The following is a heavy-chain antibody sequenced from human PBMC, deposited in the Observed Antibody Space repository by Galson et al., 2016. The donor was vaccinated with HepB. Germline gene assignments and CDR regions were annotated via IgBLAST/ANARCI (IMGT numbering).Heavy chain of an antibody. V-gene: IGHV3-23*01. J-gene: IGHJ1*01. CDR3: AKDQVTRHASWEH. Sequence: SLRLSCAASGFMFSSHAMSWVRQAPGKGLERVSTISGRGGIADYADSGKGRFTISRDNSKNTLYLQMNSLTAEDTAVYYCAKDQVTRHASWEHWGQGTLVSVSS. CDR2: ISGRGGIA. CDR1: GFMFSSHA. D-gene: IGHD2-21*02.